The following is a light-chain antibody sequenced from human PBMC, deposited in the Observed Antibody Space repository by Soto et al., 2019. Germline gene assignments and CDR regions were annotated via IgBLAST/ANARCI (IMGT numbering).Light chain of an antibody. CDR1: QSVESSY. CDR3: HQFGSSPRTYT. CDR2: DAS. Sequence: EIVLTQSPGTLSLSPGERATLSCRASQSVESSYLAWYQQKPGQTPRLLIYDASSRATGMPDRISGSGSGTDFTLTISRLEPEDFAVYYCHQFGSSPRTYTFGQGTKLEIK. V-gene: IGKV3-20*01. J-gene: IGKJ2*01.